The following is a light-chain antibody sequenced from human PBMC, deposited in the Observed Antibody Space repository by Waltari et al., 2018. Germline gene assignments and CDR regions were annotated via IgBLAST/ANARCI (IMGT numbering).Light chain of an antibody. Sequence: IMLTQSPGTLSLSPGERATLSCRASQSISRYLAWYQQKPGQAPRLLIYGASTRATGIPDRFSWSGSGTDFSLTISGLEPEDSAVYYCQHHFRLPATFGQGTKVEIK. CDR3: QHHFRLPAT. V-gene: IGKV3-20*01. J-gene: IGKJ1*01. CDR2: GAS. CDR1: QSISRY.